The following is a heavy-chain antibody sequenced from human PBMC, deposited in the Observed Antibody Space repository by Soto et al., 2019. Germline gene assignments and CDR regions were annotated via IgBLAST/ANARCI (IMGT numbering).Heavy chain of an antibody. Sequence: EVQLLESGGGLVQPGGSLRLSCAASGFTFSSYAMSWVRQAPGKGLEWVSAISGSGGSTYYADSVKGRFTISRDNSKNTLYLQMNSLRAEDTAVYYCVKDLGYCSSTSCYAIDWYFDLWGRGTLVTVSS. J-gene: IGHJ2*01. V-gene: IGHV3-23*01. CDR3: VKDLGYCSSTSCYAIDWYFDL. D-gene: IGHD2-2*01. CDR1: GFTFSSYA. CDR2: ISGSGGST.